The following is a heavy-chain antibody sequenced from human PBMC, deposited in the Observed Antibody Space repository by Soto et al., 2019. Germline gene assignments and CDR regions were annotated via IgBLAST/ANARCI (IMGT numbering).Heavy chain of an antibody. Sequence: SQTLSLTCAISGDTVSSNRAAWNWIRQSPSRGLEWLGRTYYRTRWYNDYAVSVKGRITINPDPSRNQFYLQVNSVTSEDMAVYYCAAATRGYLYYGLDVWGQGTTVTVSS. D-gene: IGHD5-12*01. CDR2: TYYRTRWYN. CDR3: AAATRGYLYYGLDV. V-gene: IGHV6-1*01. CDR1: GDTVSSNRAA. J-gene: IGHJ6*02.